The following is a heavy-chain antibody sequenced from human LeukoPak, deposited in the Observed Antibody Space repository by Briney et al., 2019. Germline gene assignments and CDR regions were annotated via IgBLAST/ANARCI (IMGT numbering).Heavy chain of an antibody. CDR2: ISYDGSER. CDR3: AKAGYSSSWYLVNSLDI. D-gene: IGHD6-13*01. J-gene: IGHJ3*02. Sequence: GGSLRLSCAASGFTFSSYGMHWVRQAPGKGLEWLADISYDGSERNYADSVKGRFFISRDNSKNTLDLQMNSLRAEDTAVYYCAKAGYSSSWYLVNSLDIWGQGKRVPVS. CDR1: GFTFSSYG. V-gene: IGHV3-30*18.